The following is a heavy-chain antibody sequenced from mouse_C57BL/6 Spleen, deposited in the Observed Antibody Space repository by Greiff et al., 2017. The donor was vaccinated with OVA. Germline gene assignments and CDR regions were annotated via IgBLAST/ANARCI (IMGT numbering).Heavy chain of an antibody. CDR3: ASALDY. CDR2: IDPSDIYT. CDR1: GYTFTSYW. D-gene: IGHD3-2*02. J-gene: IGHJ2*01. V-gene: IGHV1-50*01. Sequence: VQLQQPGAELVKPGASVKLSCKASGYTFTSYWMQWVKQRPGQGLEWIGEIDPSDIYTNYNQKFKGKATLTVDTSSSTSYMPLSSLTSEYSAVYCCASALDYWGQGTTLTASS.